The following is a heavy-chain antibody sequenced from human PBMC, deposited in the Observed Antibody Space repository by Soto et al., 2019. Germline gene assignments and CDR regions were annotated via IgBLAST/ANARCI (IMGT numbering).Heavy chain of an antibody. V-gene: IGHV3-30*18. CDR2: ISYDGSNK. Sequence: GGSLRLSCAASGFTFSSYGMHWVRQAPGKGLEWVAVISYDGSNKYYADSVKGRFTSSRNNSKNTLYLQMNSLRAEDTAVYYCAKGLDIVVVVAAHLNNWFDPWGQGTLVTVSS. J-gene: IGHJ5*02. D-gene: IGHD2-15*01. CDR3: AKGLDIVVVVAAHLNNWFDP. CDR1: GFTFSSYG.